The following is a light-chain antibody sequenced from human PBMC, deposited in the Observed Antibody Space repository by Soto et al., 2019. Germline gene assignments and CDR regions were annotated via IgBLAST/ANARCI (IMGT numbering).Light chain of an antibody. V-gene: IGKV3-15*01. CDR3: HQYDNWPFT. CDR1: QSIRRN. CDR2: EAS. J-gene: IGKJ2*01. Sequence: EIVMTQSPATLSVSPGERATLACRASQSIRRNLAWYRHKPGQAPSLLIYEASTRATGIPARFSGSGSGTEFTLTISSLQSEDFGIYYCHQYDNWPFTFGQGTKLEI.